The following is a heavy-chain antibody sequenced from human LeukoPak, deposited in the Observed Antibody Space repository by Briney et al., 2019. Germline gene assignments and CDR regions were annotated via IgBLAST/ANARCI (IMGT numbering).Heavy chain of an antibody. CDR3: ARRGSNLENWYFDL. CDR2: IYHSGST. D-gene: IGHD6-13*01. Sequence: SETLSLTCSVSGDSMNNYYWTWIRQPPGKGLEWTGYIYHSGSTNYNPCLKSRVTISIDTSKKQFSLNLISVTAADTAIYYCARRGSNLENWYFDLWGRGTLVTVSS. J-gene: IGHJ2*01. CDR1: GDSMNNYY. V-gene: IGHV4-59*08.